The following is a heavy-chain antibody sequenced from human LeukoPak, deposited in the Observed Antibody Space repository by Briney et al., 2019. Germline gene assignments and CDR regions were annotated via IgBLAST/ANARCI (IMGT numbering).Heavy chain of an antibody. Sequence: GGSLRLSCAASGFTFSTYGMHWVRQAPGKGLEYVSGIGPGGDSTYYAKSVKGRFTISRDDSKHMLYLQMDSLRSDDMAVYYCARGAQLTDYWGQGTLVTVSS. CDR1: GFTFSTYG. J-gene: IGHJ4*02. V-gene: IGHV3-64*01. D-gene: IGHD6-13*01. CDR3: ARGAQLTDY. CDR2: IGPGGDST.